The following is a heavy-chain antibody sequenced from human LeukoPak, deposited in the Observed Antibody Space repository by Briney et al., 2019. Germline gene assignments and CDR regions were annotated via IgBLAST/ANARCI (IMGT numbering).Heavy chain of an antibody. Sequence: TLSFTCTVSGGSISSYYWSWIRQPPGKALEWLALIYWDDDKRYSPSLKSRLTITKDTSKNQVVLTMTNMDPVDTATYYCARLQTSYGDYSNWFDPWGQGTLVTVSS. J-gene: IGHJ5*02. CDR3: ARLQTSYGDYSNWFDP. CDR2: IYWDDDK. D-gene: IGHD4-17*01. CDR1: GGSISSYYW. V-gene: IGHV2-5*08.